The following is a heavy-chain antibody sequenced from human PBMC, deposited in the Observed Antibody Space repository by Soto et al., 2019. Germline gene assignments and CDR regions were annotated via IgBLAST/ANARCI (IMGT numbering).Heavy chain of an antibody. CDR2: FDPEDGET. D-gene: IGHD3-22*01. Sequence: ASVKVCCKVSGYTLTELSMHWVRQAPGKGLEWMGGFDPEDGETIYAQKFQGRVTMTEDTSTDTAYMELSSLRSEDTAVYYCATVGYYDSSGYYTYYFDYWGQGTLVTVSS. CDR1: GYTLTELS. CDR3: ATVGYYDSSGYYTYYFDY. V-gene: IGHV1-24*01. J-gene: IGHJ4*02.